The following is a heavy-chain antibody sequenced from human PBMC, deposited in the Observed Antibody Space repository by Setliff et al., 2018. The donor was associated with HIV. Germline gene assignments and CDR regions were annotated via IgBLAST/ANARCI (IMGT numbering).Heavy chain of an antibody. CDR2: ISSSSSTI. V-gene: IGHV3-11*04. CDR3: ARGGRLQYFDWPSYAMDV. CDR1: GGSFSGYY. J-gene: IGHJ6*02. Sequence: LSLTCAVYGGSFSGYYWSWIRQPPGKGLEWVSYISSSSSTIYYADSVKGRFTISRDNAKNSLYLQMNSLRAEDTAVYYCARGGRLQYFDWPSYAMDVWGQGTTVTVSS. D-gene: IGHD3-9*01.